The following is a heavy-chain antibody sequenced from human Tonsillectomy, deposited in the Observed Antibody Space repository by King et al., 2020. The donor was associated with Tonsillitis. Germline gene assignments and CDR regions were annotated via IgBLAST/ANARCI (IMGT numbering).Heavy chain of an antibody. CDR3: ARGPEEEQQLVGDWFDP. V-gene: IGHV4-34*01. D-gene: IGHD6-13*01. CDR2: INHSGSA. Sequence: VQLQQWGAGLLKPSETLSLTCAVYGGSFSGYYWSWIRQPPGKGLEWIGEINHSGSANYNPSLKSRVTISVDTSKNQPPLKLSPVTAADTAVDYCARGPEEEQQLVGDWFDPWGQGTLVTVSS. CDR1: GGSFSGYY. J-gene: IGHJ5*02.